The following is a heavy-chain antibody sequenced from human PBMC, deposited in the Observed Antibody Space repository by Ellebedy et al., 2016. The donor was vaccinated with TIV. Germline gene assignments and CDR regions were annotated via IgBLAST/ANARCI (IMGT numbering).Heavy chain of an antibody. J-gene: IGHJ4*02. CDR3: ARNPALRYFDWTIDY. V-gene: IGHV4-30-4*08. D-gene: IGHD3-9*01. CDR2: ISYRGNI. Sequence: SETLSLXXSVSGGSISSNGYYWTWIRQLPAKGLEWVGYISYRGNIYYNPSLKSRLSISLDTSKNQFSLKLSFVTAADTAVYYCARNPALRYFDWTIDYWGQGTLVTVSS. CDR1: GGSISSNGYY.